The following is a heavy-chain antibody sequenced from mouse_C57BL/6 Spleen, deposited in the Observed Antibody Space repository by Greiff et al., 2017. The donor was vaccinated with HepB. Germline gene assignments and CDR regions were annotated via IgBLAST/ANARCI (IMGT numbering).Heavy chain of an antibody. Sequence: EVKLMESGAELVRPGSSVKMSCKTSGYTFTSYGINWVKQRPGQGLEWIGYIYIGNGYTAYNEKFKGKATLTSDTSSSTAYMQLSSLTSENSAIYVCARLRQGGDFDYWGQGTTLTVSS. CDR3: ARLRQGGDFDY. J-gene: IGHJ2*01. CDR1: GYTFTSYG. D-gene: IGHD2-12*01. CDR2: IYIGNGYT. V-gene: IGHV1-58*01.